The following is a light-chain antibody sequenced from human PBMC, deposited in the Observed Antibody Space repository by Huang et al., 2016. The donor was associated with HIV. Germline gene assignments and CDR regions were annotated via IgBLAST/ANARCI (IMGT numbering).Light chain of an antibody. CDR3: QQSYTTPYT. Sequence: DIQMSQSPSSLSASVGDRVTFNCRASQTIGGYLNWYQKKPGGAPNLLLYAASSLQSGVPSRFSGSGSGTDFTLNISGLHPEDVATYYCQQSYTTPYTFGQGTKLEIK. V-gene: IGKV1-39*01. CDR2: AAS. CDR1: QTIGGY. J-gene: IGKJ2*01.